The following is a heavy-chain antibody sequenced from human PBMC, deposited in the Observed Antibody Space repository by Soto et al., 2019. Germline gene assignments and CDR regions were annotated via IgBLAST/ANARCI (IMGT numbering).Heavy chain of an antibody. V-gene: IGHV1-2*02. D-gene: IGHD6-6*01. CDR3: AKDLTRQLAYWLDP. J-gene: IGHJ5*02. Sequence: EASVKVSCKASGFSFTGYYIHWLRQAPGQGLEWMGWINAHSGGTEYEQKFQGRVTLTRDTSIATAYLTLTSLTSDDTALYYCAKDLTRQLAYWLDPWGQGTQVTVSS. CDR1: GFSFTGYY. CDR2: INAHSGGT.